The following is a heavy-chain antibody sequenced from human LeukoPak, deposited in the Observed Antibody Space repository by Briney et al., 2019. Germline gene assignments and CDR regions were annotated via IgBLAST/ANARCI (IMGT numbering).Heavy chain of an antibody. D-gene: IGHD5-12*01. Sequence: PSETLSLTCTVSDGSINTPNYYWGWIRQPPGKGLEWIGNIFYRGSTYYGPSLKSRVTISLDTSKNQFSLNLNSVTAADTAVYYCAKSNGYSLIDIWGQGTMVTVSS. V-gene: IGHV4-39*07. CDR2: IFYRGST. CDR1: DGSINTPNYY. J-gene: IGHJ3*02. CDR3: AKSNGYSLIDI.